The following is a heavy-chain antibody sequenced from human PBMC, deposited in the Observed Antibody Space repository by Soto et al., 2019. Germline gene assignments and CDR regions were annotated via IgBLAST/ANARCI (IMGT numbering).Heavy chain of an antibody. Sequence: PQGSLRLSSAASGFTFRTYTLNWFRQAPGKGLEWVSGIFGSGSESYYADPMRGRVTISRDNSRNTLYLQMNSLRAEDTAVYYCAKDRVPDGRWNFDYWGQGT. V-gene: IGHV3-23*01. CDR1: GFTFRTYT. CDR3: AKDRVPDGRWNFDY. J-gene: IGHJ4*02. CDR2: IFGSGSES. D-gene: IGHD1-1*01.